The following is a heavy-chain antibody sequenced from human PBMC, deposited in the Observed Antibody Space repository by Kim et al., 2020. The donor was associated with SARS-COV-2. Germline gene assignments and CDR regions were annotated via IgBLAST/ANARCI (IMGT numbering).Heavy chain of an antibody. CDR1: GFTFSSYA. Sequence: GGSLRLSCAASGFTFSSYAMHWVRQAPGKGLEWVAVISYDGSNKYYADSVKGRFTISRDNSKNTLYLQMNSLRAEDTAVYYCARGRDPGRSWGQGTLVTVSS. J-gene: IGHJ4*02. CDR3: ARGRDPGRS. V-gene: IGHV3-30-3*01. CDR2: ISYDGSNK.